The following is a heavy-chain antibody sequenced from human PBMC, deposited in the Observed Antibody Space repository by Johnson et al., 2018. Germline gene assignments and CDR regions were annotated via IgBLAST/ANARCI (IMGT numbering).Heavy chain of an antibody. CDR1: GFTFSSYA. CDR3: ARVEDSSGWVGAFDI. CDR2: ISYDGSNK. V-gene: IGHV3-30-3*01. D-gene: IGHD6-19*01. Sequence: VQLVESGGGVVQXGRSLRLSCAASGFTFSSYAMHWVRQAPGKGLEWVALISYDGSNKYYADSVKGRSTISRDNSKNTLYLQMNSLRAEDTAVYYCARVEDSSGWVGAFDIWGQGTMVTVSS. J-gene: IGHJ3*02.